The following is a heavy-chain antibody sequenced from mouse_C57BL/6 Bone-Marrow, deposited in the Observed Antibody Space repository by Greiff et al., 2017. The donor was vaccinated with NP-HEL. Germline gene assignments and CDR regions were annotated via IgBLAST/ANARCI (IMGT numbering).Heavy chain of an antibody. D-gene: IGHD1-1*01. Sequence: VQLQQPGAELVKPGASVKLSCKASGYTFTSYWMHWVKQRPGQGLEWIGMIHPNSGSTNYNEKFKSKATLTVDKSSSTAYMQLSSLTSEDSAVYYCARSGHYYYGSSLYAMDYWGQGTSVTVSS. CDR2: IHPNSGST. J-gene: IGHJ4*01. CDR1: GYTFTSYW. V-gene: IGHV1-64*01. CDR3: ARSGHYYYGSSLYAMDY.